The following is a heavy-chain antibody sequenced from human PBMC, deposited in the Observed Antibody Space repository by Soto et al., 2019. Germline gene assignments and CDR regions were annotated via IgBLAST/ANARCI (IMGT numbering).Heavy chain of an antibody. V-gene: IGHV3-23*01. CDR3: AKENYYYDSSGYAPVDY. J-gene: IGHJ4*02. D-gene: IGHD3-22*01. CDR1: GFTFSSYA. Sequence: QSGGSLRLSCAASGFTFSSYAMSWVRQAPGKGLEWVSAISGSGGSTYYADSVKGRFTISRDNSKNTLYLQMNSLRAEDTAVYYCAKENYYYDSSGYAPVDYWGQGTLVTVSS. CDR2: ISGSGGST.